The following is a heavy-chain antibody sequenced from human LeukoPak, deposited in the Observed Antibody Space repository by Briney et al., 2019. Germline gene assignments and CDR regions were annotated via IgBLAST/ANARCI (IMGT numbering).Heavy chain of an antibody. Sequence: GGSLRLSCAASGFTFSSYAMHWVRQAPGKGLEWVAVISYDGSNKYYADSVKGRFTISRDNSKNTLYLQMNSLRAEDTAVYYCARDGGYGSGSYYLSAFDIWGQGTMVTVPS. D-gene: IGHD3-10*01. J-gene: IGHJ3*02. V-gene: IGHV3-30*04. CDR1: GFTFSSYA. CDR3: ARDGGYGSGSYYLSAFDI. CDR2: ISYDGSNK.